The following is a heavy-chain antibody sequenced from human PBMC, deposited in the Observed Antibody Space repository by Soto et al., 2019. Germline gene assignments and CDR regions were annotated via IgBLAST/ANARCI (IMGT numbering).Heavy chain of an antibody. CDR2: ISWNGNFT. J-gene: IGHJ4*02. CDR3: VGGSWVD. D-gene: IGHD2-15*01. CDR1: GYSFEDYS. V-gene: IGHV3-9*01. Sequence: EVQFVESGGDMVQPGRSLKLSCVGSGYSFEDYSMHWGRQAPGKGLEWVSGISWNGNFTGYADSVKGRFTISRDNAKNSLLLQMRSLGLDDTALSYCVGGSWVDWGQGTLVTVSS.